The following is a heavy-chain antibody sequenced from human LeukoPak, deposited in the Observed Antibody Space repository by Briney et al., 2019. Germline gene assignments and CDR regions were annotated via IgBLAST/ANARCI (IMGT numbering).Heavy chain of an antibody. Sequence: GASVKVSCKASGYTFTSYDINWVRQATGQGLEWMGRMNPNSGNTGYAQKFQGRVTITRNTSISTAYMELSSLRSEDTAVYYCARVNVVVPAATGGAFDIWGQGTMVTVSS. CDR1: GYTFTSYD. V-gene: IGHV1-8*03. J-gene: IGHJ3*02. D-gene: IGHD2-2*01. CDR2: MNPNSGNT. CDR3: ARVNVVVPAATGGAFDI.